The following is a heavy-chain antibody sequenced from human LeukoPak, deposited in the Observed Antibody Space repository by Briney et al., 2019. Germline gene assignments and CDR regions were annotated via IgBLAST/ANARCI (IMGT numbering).Heavy chain of an antibody. CDR1: GFTFSSYG. D-gene: IGHD1-14*01. V-gene: IGHV3-30*02. J-gene: IGHJ4*02. CDR3: ARDRYEGFDY. Sequence: PGGSLRLSCAASGFTFSSYGIHWVRQAPGKGLEWVAFIRYDGSNKYYTDSVKGRFTISRDNSKNTLYLQMNSLRAEDTAVYYCARDRYEGFDYWGQGTLVTVSS. CDR2: IRYDGSNK.